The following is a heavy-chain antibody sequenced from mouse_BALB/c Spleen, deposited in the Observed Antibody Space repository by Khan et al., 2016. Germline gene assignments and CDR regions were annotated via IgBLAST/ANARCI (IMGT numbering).Heavy chain of an antibody. CDR3: ARLVAY. Sequence: EVELVESGGGLVQPGGSLKLSCAASGFTFSSYGMSWVRQTPDKRLELVATINSNGGSNYYPDSVKGRFTISRDNAKNTLYLQMSSLKSEATAMYYCARLVAYWGQLTLVTVSA. CDR1: GFTFSSYG. V-gene: IGHV5-6-3*01. J-gene: IGHJ3*01. CDR2: INSNGGSN.